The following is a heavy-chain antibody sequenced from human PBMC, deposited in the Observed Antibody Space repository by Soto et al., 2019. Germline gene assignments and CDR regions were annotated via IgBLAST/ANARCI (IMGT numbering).Heavy chain of an antibody. D-gene: IGHD5-18*01. CDR1: KFTITSYW. CDR3: AREVSHGYVLRGMDV. CDR2: INSDGSSI. J-gene: IGHJ6*02. Sequence: EVQLVESGGGLVQPGGSVRLSCAASKFTITSYWMHWVRQAPGKGLVWVSRINSDGSSISYADAVKGRFTISRDNAKNTLDLEMNSLRVADTAVYYCAREVSHGYVLRGMDVWGQGPTVTVFS. V-gene: IGHV3-74*01.